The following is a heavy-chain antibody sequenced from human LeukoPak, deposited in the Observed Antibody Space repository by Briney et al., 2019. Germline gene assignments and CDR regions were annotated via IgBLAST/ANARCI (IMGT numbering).Heavy chain of an antibody. CDR1: GFTFSAYG. D-gene: IGHD2-21*02. J-gene: IGHJ6*03. CDR3: ARNGAPVVTAITPYYYYMDA. Sequence: GGSLRLSCAASGFTFSAYGMSWVRQSPGQGLEWVSGISANGSITFYARSVRGRFTISRDNPQNTVYLQMNSLRAEDTAVYYCARNGAPVVTAITPYYYYMDAWGKGTTVTVSS. CDR2: ISANGSIT. V-gene: IGHV3-23*01.